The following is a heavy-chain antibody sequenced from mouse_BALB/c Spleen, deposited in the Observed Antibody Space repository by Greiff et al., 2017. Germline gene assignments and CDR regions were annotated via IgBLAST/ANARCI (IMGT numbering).Heavy chain of an antibody. CDR1: SFNIKDYY. J-gene: IGHJ2*01. V-gene: IGHV14-4*02. CDR2: IDPENGDT. Sequence: EVQLQQSGAELVRSGASVKLSCTASSFNIKDYYMHWVKQRPEQGLEWIGWIDPENGDTEYAPKFQGKATMTADTSSNTAYLQLSSLTSEDTAVYYCNAWGGNYFPFDYWGQGTTLTVSS. CDR3: NAWGGNYFPFDY. D-gene: IGHD2-1*01.